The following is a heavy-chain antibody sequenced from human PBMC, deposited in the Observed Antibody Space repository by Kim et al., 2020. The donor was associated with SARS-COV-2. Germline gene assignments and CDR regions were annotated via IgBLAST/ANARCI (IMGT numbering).Heavy chain of an antibody. D-gene: IGHD6-13*01. J-gene: IGHJ4*02. CDR2: IYSGGSST. CDR3: AKASGAAAPNSPFDY. Sequence: GGSLRLSCAASGFTFNNYAMSWVRQAPGKGLEWVSIIYSGGSSTYYADSVKGRFTISRDNSKNTLYLQMNSLRAEDTAVYYCAKASGAAAPNSPFDYSGQGTLVTVSS. V-gene: IGHV3-23*03. CDR1: GFTFNNYA.